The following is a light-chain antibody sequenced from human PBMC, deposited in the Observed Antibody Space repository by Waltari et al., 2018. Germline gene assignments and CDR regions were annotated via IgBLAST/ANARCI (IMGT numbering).Light chain of an antibody. V-gene: IGKV4-1*01. Sequence: VMTQSPDSLSVSLGARATINCKSRQSVFYNSNKNDYLPWYQQRAGQPPKLLIYWGSVRASGVPDRFSGSGSGTDFTLTISDLQAEDLAVYSCEQYYADPRTFGQGTKVEVK. CDR2: WGS. CDR3: EQYYADPRT. J-gene: IGKJ1*01. CDR1: QSVFYNSNKNDY.